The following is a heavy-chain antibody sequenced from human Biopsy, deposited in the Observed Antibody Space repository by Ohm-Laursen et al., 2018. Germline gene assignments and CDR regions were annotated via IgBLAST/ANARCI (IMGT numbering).Heavy chain of an antibody. D-gene: IGHD6-6*01. CDR1: GFSVSSYD. J-gene: IGHJ6*01. V-gene: IGHV3-21*01. CDR2: ISETSSHI. CDR3: ARDSSRRAREGGMDV. Sequence: SLRLSCAASGFSVSSYDMNWVRQAPGKGLEWISYISETSSHIYDADSVGGRFTVARDTAKNSLYLQLNSLRVEDTAVYYCARDSSRRAREGGMDVWGQGTTATVSS.